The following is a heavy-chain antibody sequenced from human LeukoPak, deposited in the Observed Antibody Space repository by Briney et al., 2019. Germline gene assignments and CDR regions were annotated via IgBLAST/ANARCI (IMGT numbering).Heavy chain of an antibody. Sequence: ASVKVSYKASGYTFTGYYMHWVRQAPGQGLEWMGWINPNSGDTIYAQKFQGRVTMTRDTSITTAYMELSRLTSDDTAMYYCAREEGFCRTTSCSAPFDYWGQGTLVTVSS. CDR3: AREEGFCRTTSCSAPFDY. J-gene: IGHJ4*02. CDR1: GYTFTGYY. D-gene: IGHD2-2*01. V-gene: IGHV1-2*02. CDR2: INPNSGDT.